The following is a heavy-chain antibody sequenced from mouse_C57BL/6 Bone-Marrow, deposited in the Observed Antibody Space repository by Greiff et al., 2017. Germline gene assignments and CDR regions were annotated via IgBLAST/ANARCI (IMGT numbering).Heavy chain of an antibody. CDR3: TIFSGSSFYYFDY. J-gene: IGHJ2*01. D-gene: IGHD1-1*01. CDR2: IDPENGDT. V-gene: IGHV14-4*01. CDR1: GFNIKDDY. Sequence: EVKVVESGAELVRPGASVKLSCTASGFNIKDDYMPWVKQRPEQGLEWIGWIDPENGDTAYASKFQGKATITADTSANTAYLQLSSLTSEDTAVYYCTIFSGSSFYYFDYWGQGTTLTVSS.